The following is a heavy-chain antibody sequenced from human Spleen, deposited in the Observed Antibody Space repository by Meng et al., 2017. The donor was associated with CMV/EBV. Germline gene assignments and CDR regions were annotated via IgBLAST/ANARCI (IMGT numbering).Heavy chain of an antibody. CDR1: GFTFSDYY. CDR2: ISSSSSYI. D-gene: IGHD3-22*01. CDR3: ARDLYYYDSSGYDYYYGMDV. J-gene: IGHJ6*02. V-gene: IGHV3-11*06. Sequence: GESLKISCAASGFTFSDYYMSWIRQAPGKGLEWVSSISSSSSYIYYADSVKGRFTISRDNAKNSLYLQMNSLRAEDTAVYYCARDLYYYDSSGYDYYYGMDVWGQGTTVTVSS.